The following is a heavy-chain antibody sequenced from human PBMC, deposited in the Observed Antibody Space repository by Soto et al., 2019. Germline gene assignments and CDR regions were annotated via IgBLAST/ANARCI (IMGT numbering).Heavy chain of an antibody. V-gene: IGHV1-18*01. CDR2: ISAYNGNT. J-gene: IGHJ3*02. CDR1: GYTFTSYG. D-gene: IGHD3-3*01. Sequence: ASVKVSCKASGYTFTSYGISWVRQAPGQGLEWMGWISAYNGNTNYAQKLQGRVTMTTDTSTSTAYMELRSLRSDDTAVYYCARGDSLGYYDFWSGYSGAFDIWGQGTMVTV. CDR3: ARGDSLGYYDFWSGYSGAFDI.